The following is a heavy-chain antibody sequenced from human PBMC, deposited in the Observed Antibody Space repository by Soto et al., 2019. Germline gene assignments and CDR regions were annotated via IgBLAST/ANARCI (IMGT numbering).Heavy chain of an antibody. CDR3: ARGPYYDYVWGSYRYSYYYYGMDV. V-gene: IGHV1-2*02. CDR2: INPNSGGT. CDR1: GYTFTGYY. Sequence: QVQLVQSGAEVKKPGASVKVSCTASGYTFTGYYMHWVRQAPGQGLEWMGWINPNSGGTNYAQKFQGSVTMTRDTSISTAYMELSRLRSDDTAVYYCARGPYYDYVWGSYRYSYYYYGMDVWGQGTTVTVSS. D-gene: IGHD3-16*02. J-gene: IGHJ6*02.